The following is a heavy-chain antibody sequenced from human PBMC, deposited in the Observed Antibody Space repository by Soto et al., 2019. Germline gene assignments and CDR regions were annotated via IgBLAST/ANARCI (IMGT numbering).Heavy chain of an antibody. Sequence: GGSLRLSCSASGFTFSGYSMHWVRQAPGKGLQYVSTISSDGDITYYADSVKGRFTISRDNSKNTLYLQMNSLRPEDTAVYYCVKVSTFYDILTGYYSTNFFDPWGQGTLVTVSS. CDR2: ISSDGDIT. D-gene: IGHD3-9*01. CDR1: GFTFSGYS. CDR3: VKVSTFYDILTGYYSTNFFDP. V-gene: IGHV3-64D*06. J-gene: IGHJ5*02.